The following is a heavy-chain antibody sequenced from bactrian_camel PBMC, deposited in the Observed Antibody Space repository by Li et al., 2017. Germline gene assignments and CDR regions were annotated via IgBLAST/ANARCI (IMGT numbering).Heavy chain of an antibody. CDR2: IDNDGTT. V-gene: IGHV3S53*01. J-gene: IGHJ4*01. D-gene: IGHD7*01. CDR1: VYTYSKRC. Sequence: HVQLVESGGGSVQAGGSLTLSYVVPVYTYSKRCVGWFRQAPGKEREEVAHIDNDGTTKYADSVKGRFTVSRDNAKNTLYLQLNALNPEDTAMYYCAKDLAGGSKGQGTQVTVS.